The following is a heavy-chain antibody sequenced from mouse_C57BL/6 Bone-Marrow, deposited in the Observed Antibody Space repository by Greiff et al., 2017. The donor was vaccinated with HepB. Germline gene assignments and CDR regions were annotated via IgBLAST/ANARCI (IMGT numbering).Heavy chain of an antibody. CDR1: GYTFTNYW. CDR2: IYPGGGYT. D-gene: IGHD4-1*01. CDR3: ARRRELGYAMDY. V-gene: IGHV1-63*01. Sequence: VQLQQSGAELVRPGTSVKMSCKASGYTFTNYWIGWAKQRPGHGLEWIGDIYPGGGYTNYNEKFKGKATLTADKSSSTAYMQLSSLTSEDSAFYYCARRRELGYAMDYWGQGTSVTVSS. J-gene: IGHJ4*01.